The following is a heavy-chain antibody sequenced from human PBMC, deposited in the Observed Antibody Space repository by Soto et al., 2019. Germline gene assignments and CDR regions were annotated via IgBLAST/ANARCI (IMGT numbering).Heavy chain of an antibody. CDR3: AILGTYYFDNSDNYFDF. Sequence: QVQLVQSGAEEMKPGASVKVSCKASGYTLTRYSIHWVRQAPGQRLEWMGWINAGNGNTKFSQKFQGRVTLTRDTSASTAYMELRGLRSEDTAVYYCAILGTYYFDNSDNYFDFWGQGTLVTVSS. J-gene: IGHJ4*02. D-gene: IGHD3-22*01. CDR1: GYTLTRYS. CDR2: INAGNGNT. V-gene: IGHV1-3*05.